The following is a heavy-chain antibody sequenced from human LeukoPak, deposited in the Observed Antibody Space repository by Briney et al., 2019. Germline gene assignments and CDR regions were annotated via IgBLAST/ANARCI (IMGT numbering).Heavy chain of an antibody. D-gene: IGHD3-22*01. Sequence: SVKVSCKAFGYTFTDYYIHWVRQAPGQGLEWMGGIIPIFGTANYAQKFQGRVTITADESTSTAYMELSSLRSEDTAVYYCARMVATYYYDSSGYSYFDYWGQGTLVTVSS. CDR2: IIPIFGTA. CDR3: ARMVATYYYDSSGYSYFDY. J-gene: IGHJ4*02. V-gene: IGHV1-69*13. CDR1: GYTFTDYY.